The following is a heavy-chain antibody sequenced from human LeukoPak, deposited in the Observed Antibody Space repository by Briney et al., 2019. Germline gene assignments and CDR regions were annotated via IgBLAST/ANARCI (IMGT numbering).Heavy chain of an antibody. CDR3: ATLSPHDYGAGSYCKL. J-gene: IGHJ4*02. CDR2: ITGRGSSI. Sequence: GGSLRLSCAASGFTFRSTAMNWVRQAPGKGLEWVSTITGRGSSIYYADPVKGRFTISRDNSKNTLYLQMNSLSAEDTAVYYCATLSPHDYGAGSYCKLWGQGTLVTVSS. D-gene: IGHD3-10*01. V-gene: IGHV3-23*01. CDR1: GFTFRSTA.